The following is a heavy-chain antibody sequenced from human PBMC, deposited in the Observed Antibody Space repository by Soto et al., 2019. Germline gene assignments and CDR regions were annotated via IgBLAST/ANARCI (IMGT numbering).Heavy chain of an antibody. Sequence: SETLSLTCTVSGGSISSSSYHWGWIRQPPGKGLEWIGSIHYSGTTYYNPSLKSRVTISVDTSKNHFSLKLSSVTAADTAVYYCAKTIFGVVIIPIYYYGMDVWGQGTTVTVSS. D-gene: IGHD3-3*01. CDR1: GGSISSSSYH. CDR2: IHYSGTT. V-gene: IGHV4-39*02. J-gene: IGHJ6*02. CDR3: AKTIFGVVIIPIYYYGMDV.